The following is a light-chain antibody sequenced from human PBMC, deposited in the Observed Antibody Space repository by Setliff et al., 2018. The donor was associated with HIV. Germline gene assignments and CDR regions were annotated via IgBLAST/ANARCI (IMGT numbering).Light chain of an antibody. Sequence: QSVLTQVASVSGSPGQSITISCTGTSSDVGGHDYVSWYQQHPDKAPKLIIYDVTNRPPGISDRFSGSKSGNTASLTISGLQTEDEATYFCSSYTTSTTLVYVFGTGTKV. J-gene: IGLJ1*01. CDR2: DVT. CDR3: SSYTTSTTLVYV. CDR1: SSDVGGHDY. V-gene: IGLV2-14*01.